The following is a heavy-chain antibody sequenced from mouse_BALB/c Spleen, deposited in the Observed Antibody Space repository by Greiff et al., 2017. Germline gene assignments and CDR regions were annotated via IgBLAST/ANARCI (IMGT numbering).Heavy chain of an antibody. D-gene: IGHD2-14*01. V-gene: IGHV3-6*02. CDR1: GYSITSGYY. J-gene: IGHJ3*01. CDR3: ARGPWYDVFAY. Sequence: EVQRVESGPGLVKPSQSLSLTCSVTGYSITSGYYWNWIRQFPGNKLEWMGYISYDGSNNYKPSLKNRIPITRDTSKNQFFLKLNSVTTEDTATYYCARGPWYDVFAYWGQGTLVTVSA. CDR2: ISYDGSN.